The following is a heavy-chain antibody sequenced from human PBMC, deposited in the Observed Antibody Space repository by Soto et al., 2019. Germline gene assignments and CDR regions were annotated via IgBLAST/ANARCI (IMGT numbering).Heavy chain of an antibody. CDR2: INHSGST. D-gene: IGHD2-2*01. V-gene: IGHV4-34*01. CDR1: GGSFSGYY. Sequence: SETLSLTCAVYGGSFSGYYWSWIRQPPGKGLEWIGEINHSGSTNYNPSLKSRVTISVDTSKNQFSLKLSSVTAADTAVYYCARGPDIVVVPAAMPARYYYYYMDVWGKGTTVTVSS. J-gene: IGHJ6*03. CDR3: ARGPDIVVVPAAMPARYYYYYMDV.